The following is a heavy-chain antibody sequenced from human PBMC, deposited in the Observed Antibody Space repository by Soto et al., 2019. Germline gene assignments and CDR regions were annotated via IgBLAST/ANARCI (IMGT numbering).Heavy chain of an antibody. CDR3: AKFRGPSYSYYYMDV. J-gene: IGHJ6*03. CDR1: GFTFGTYA. V-gene: IGHV3-23*01. Sequence: EVQLLESGGGLVQPGGSLRLSCAASGFTFGTYAMKWLRQAPGRGLECVSFISGSGRTTYYAESVKGRFTVSRDNSKSTMYLQMHSLRAEDTALYYCAKFRGPSYSYYYMDVWGKGTTVTVSS. D-gene: IGHD3-16*01. CDR2: ISGSGRTT.